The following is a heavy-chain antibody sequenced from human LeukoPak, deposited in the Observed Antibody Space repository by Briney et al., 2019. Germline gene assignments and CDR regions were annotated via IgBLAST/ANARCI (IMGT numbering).Heavy chain of an antibody. Sequence: PSETLSLTCTVSGGSISSYYWSWIRQPPGKGLEWIGEINHSGSTNYNPSLKSRVTISVDTSKNQFSLKLNSVTAADTAVYYCARLGCSSASCYPGNWGQGTLVTVSS. CDR3: ARLGCSSASCYPGN. D-gene: IGHD2-2*01. J-gene: IGHJ4*02. CDR1: GGSISSYY. CDR2: INHSGST. V-gene: IGHV4-34*01.